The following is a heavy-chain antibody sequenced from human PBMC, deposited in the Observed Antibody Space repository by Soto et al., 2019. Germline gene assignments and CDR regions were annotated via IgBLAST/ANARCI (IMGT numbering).Heavy chain of an antibody. Sequence: GSGPTLVNPTQTLTLTCTFSGFSLSTSGMCVTWIRQPPGKALEWLARIDWDDGKYYSTSLKTRLTISKDTSKNQVVLTMTNMDPVDTATYYCARIKSSGWVDYWGERTRVTAAS. CDR1: GFSLSTSGMC. CDR3: ARIKSSGWVDY. V-gene: IGHV2-70*11. CDR2: IDWDDGK. D-gene: IGHD6-19*01. J-gene: IGHJ4*02.